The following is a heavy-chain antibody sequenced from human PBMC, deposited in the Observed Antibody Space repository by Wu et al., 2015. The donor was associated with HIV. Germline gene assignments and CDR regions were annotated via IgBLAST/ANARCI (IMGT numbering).Heavy chain of an antibody. D-gene: IGHD3-16*01. CDR3: ATSLEVSGFDY. V-gene: IGHV1-69-2*01. CDR1: GFSFIDYY. CDR2: VDPENGQT. J-gene: IGHJ4*02. Sequence: VQLLQSGADMKKPGTTVKVSCRISGFSFIDYYISWVQQAPGKGPEWMGFVDPENGQTMLAAKFQDRVTITADTSKDTAYMDLGRLTPEDTAVYYCATSLEVSGFDYWGQGSLVTVSS.